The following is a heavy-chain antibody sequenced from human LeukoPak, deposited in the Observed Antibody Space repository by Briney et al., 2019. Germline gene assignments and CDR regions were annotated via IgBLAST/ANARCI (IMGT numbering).Heavy chain of an antibody. CDR1: GFTFSSYA. J-gene: IGHJ3*02. D-gene: IGHD2-15*01. Sequence: GGSLRLSCAASGFTFSSYAMHWVRQAPGKGLEWVAVISYDGSNKYYADSVKGRFTISRDNSKNTLYLQMNSLRAEDTAVYYCARDPSSRGVAAHWDDAFDIWGQGTMVTVSS. V-gene: IGHV3-30-3*01. CDR3: ARDPSSRGVAAHWDDAFDI. CDR2: ISYDGSNK.